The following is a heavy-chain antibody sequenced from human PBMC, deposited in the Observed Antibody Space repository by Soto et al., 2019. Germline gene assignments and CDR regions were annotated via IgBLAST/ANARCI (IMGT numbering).Heavy chain of an antibody. J-gene: IGHJ5*01. CDR3: ARGISMLVVVQSYAPDQDHLDS. CDR2: IYYSGST. Sequence: SETLSVTCTVSGGSISSGDYYWSWIRQPPGKGLEWIGYIYYSGSTYYNPSLRSRVTISVDTSKNQFSLKLSSVTAADTAVYYCARGISMLVVVQSYAPDQDHLDS. CDR1: GGSISSGDYY. D-gene: IGHD2-8*02. V-gene: IGHV4-30-4*01.